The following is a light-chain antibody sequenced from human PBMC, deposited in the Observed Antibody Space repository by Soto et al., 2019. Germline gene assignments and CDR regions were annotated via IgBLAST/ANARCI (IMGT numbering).Light chain of an antibody. CDR3: QRGDT. J-gene: IGKJ5*01. CDR1: QSVGSN. CDR2: DTS. V-gene: IGKV3-11*01. Sequence: EIVFTHSPATLSLSPGERATLSCRASQSVGSNLAWYQQKPGQAPRLLIYDTSNRATGIPARFSGSGSGTDFTLTISSLEPEDFAVYYCQRGDTFGQGTRLEIK.